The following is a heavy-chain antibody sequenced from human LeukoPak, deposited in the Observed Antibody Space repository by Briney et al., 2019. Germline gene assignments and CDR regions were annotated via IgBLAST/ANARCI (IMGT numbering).Heavy chain of an antibody. Sequence: GGTLRLSCAASGFTFSSYGMHWVREAPGKGLEWVAFIRYDGSNKYYADSVKGRFTISRDNAKTSLYLQMNSLRAEDTAVYYCARELTPFYWGQGTLVTVSS. V-gene: IGHV3-30*02. D-gene: IGHD4-23*01. CDR2: IRYDGSNK. J-gene: IGHJ4*02. CDR1: GFTFSSYG. CDR3: ARELTPFY.